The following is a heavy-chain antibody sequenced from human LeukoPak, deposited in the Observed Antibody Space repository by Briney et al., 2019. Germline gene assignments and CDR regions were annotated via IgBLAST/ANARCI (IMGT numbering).Heavy chain of an antibody. CDR1: GGTFSSYA. CDR2: IIPIFGTA. V-gene: IGHV1-69*13. J-gene: IGHJ4*02. CDR3: ARLSGSYHSLPNQDY. D-gene: IGHD1-26*01. Sequence: SVKVSCKASGGTFSSYAISWVRQAPGQGLEWMGGIIPIFGTANYAQKFQGRVTITADESTSTAYMELSSLRSEDTAVYYCARLSGSYHSLPNQDYWGQGTLVTVSS.